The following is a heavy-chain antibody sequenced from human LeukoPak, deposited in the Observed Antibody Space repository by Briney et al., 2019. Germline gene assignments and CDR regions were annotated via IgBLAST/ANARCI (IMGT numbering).Heavy chain of an antibody. CDR2: ISGSGDST. J-gene: IGHJ6*02. CDR1: EFTFRSCA. CDR3: AKYLSAKGPPYALEV. Sequence: GGSLRLSCAASEFTFRSCAMQWVRQAPGKGLEWVSGISGSGDSTFYADSVKGRFTISRDNSKNTLYLQMNSLRVEDTAVYYCAKYLSAKGPPYALEVWGQGTTVTVSS. V-gene: IGHV3-23*01.